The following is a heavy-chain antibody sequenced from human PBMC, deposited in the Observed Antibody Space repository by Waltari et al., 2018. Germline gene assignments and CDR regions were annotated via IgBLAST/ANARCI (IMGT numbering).Heavy chain of an antibody. D-gene: IGHD3-22*01. J-gene: IGHJ4*02. CDR2: INPTSGGT. Sequence: QVQLVQSGAEVKKPGASVKVSCKASGYTFTGYYMHWVRQAPGQGLEWMGRINPTSGGTNYAQKFQGRVTMTRDTSISTAYMELSRLRSDDTAVYYCASLYDYYDSSVLDYWGQGTLVTVSS. V-gene: IGHV1-2*06. CDR1: GYTFTGYY. CDR3: ASLYDYYDSSVLDY.